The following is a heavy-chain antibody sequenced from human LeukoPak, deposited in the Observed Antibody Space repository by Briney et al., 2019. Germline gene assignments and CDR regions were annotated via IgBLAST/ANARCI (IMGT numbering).Heavy chain of an antibody. Sequence: GGSLRLSCAASGFTFSSYAMSWVRQAPGKGLEWVSAISGSGGSIYYADSVKGRFTISGDNSKNTLYLQMNSLRAEDTAVYYCAKGAKGGFLEWFTFDYWGQGTLVTVSS. CDR1: GFTFSSYA. V-gene: IGHV3-23*01. CDR3: AKGAKGGFLEWFTFDY. J-gene: IGHJ4*02. D-gene: IGHD3-3*01. CDR2: ISGSGGSI.